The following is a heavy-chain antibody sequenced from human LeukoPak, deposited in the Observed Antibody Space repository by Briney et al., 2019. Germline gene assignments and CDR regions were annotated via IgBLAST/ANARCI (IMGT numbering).Heavy chain of an antibody. V-gene: IGHV4-31*11. CDR1: GDSITSGGSY. Sequence: SETLSLTCAVSGDSITSGGSYWSWIRQHPGKGLEWIGYIYYSGSTYYNPSLKSRVTISADTSRNQLSMKLTSVTATDTAVYYCAGHISRAASAFDIWGQGTMVTVSS. CDR3: AGHISRAASAFDI. CDR2: IYYSGST. D-gene: IGHD2-21*01. J-gene: IGHJ3*02.